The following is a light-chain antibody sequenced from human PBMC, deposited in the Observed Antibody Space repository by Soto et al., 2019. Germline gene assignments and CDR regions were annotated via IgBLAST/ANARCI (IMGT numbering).Light chain of an antibody. CDR3: SSYTSSSTPVA. CDR2: DVS. V-gene: IGLV2-14*01. J-gene: IGLJ2*01. Sequence: QSALTQPASVSGSPGQSITISCTGTSSDVGGYNYVSWYQQHPGKAPKLMIYDVSNRPSGVSNRFSGSKSGNTASLTISGLQAEDEAHYYCSSYTSSSTPVAFGGGTKLTVL. CDR1: SSDVGGYNY.